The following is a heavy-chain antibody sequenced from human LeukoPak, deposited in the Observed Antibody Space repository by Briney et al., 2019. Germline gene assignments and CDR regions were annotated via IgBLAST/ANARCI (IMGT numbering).Heavy chain of an antibody. J-gene: IGHJ5*02. CDR3: ARRRDTSGWLDH. CDR1: GASITDYY. CDR2: ILSAGPT. Sequence: PSETLSLTCSVSGASITDYYWSWIRQPPGKGLEWIGYILSAGPTNYNPSLKSRVAILVDTSKNQFSLRLSSVTAADTAVYYCARRRDTSGWLDHWGQGTLVNVSS. V-gene: IGHV4-4*09. D-gene: IGHD6-19*01.